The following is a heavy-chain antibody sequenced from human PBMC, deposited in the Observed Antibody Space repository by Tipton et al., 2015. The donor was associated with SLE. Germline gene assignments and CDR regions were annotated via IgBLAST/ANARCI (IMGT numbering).Heavy chain of an antibody. CDR3: TTDPRGAVAGTPGY. D-gene: IGHD6-19*01. CDR2: IKSKTDGGTT. J-gene: IGHJ4*02. CDR1: GFTFSNAW. V-gene: IGHV3-15*01. Sequence: SLRLSCAASGFTFSNAWMSWVRQAPGKGLEWVGRIKSKTDGGTTDYAAPGKGRFTISRDDSKNTLYLQMNSLKTEDTAVYYCTTDPRGAVAGTPGYWGQGTLVTVSS.